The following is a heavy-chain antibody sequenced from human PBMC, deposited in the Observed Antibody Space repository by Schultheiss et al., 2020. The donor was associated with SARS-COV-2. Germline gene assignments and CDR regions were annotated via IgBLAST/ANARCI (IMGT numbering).Heavy chain of an antibody. CDR3: AKDNGWIQLEPLFDY. Sequence: GGSLRLSCAASGFTFSSYWMHWVRQAPGKGLVWVSRINSDGISTTYADSVKGRFTISRDNSKNTLYLQMNSLRAEDTAVYYCAKDNGWIQLEPLFDYWGQGTLVTVSS. D-gene: IGHD5-18*01. CDR2: INSDGIST. J-gene: IGHJ4*02. CDR1: GFTFSSYW. V-gene: IGHV3-74*01.